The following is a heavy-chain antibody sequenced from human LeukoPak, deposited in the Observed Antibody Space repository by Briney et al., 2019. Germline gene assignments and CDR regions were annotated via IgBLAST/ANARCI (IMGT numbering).Heavy chain of an antibody. V-gene: IGHV3-23*01. CDR3: ATQRGYCSDGNCYFDY. CDR1: GSTFSSYA. CDR2: IGSSGGST. D-gene: IGHD2-15*01. J-gene: IGHJ4*02. Sequence: GGSLRLSCEASGSTFSSYAMSWVRQAPGKGLEWVSAIGSSGGSTYYADSVKGRFTISRDNSKNTLYLQMNSLRAEDSAIYYCATQRGYCSDGNCYFDYWGQGNLVTVSS.